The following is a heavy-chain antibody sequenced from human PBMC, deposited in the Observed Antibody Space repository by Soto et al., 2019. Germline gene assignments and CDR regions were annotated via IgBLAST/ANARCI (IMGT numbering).Heavy chain of an antibody. CDR1: GYTFTTYV. V-gene: IGHV1-3*04. Sequence: QVQLVQSGAEVKKPGASVKVSCKTSGYTFTTYVMHWVRQAPGQRLEWMGWINTATGNTKYSQEFQDRVTMTRDTSATTTYLELNSLTFEDTAVYFCARDFLPARGLGTFYLFEHWGQGTLITVSS. D-gene: IGHD3-10*01. J-gene: IGHJ4*02. CDR3: ARDFLPARGLGTFYLFEH. CDR2: INTATGNT.